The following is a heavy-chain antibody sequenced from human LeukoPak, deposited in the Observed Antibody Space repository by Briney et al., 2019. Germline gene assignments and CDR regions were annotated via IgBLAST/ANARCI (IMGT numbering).Heavy chain of an antibody. V-gene: IGHV1-18*01. CDR3: ARGVAGEPYYFDY. Sequence: ASVKVSCKASGYTFTSYGISWVRQAPGQGLEWMGWISVYNGNTNYAQNLQGRVTMTTDTSTSTAYVDLRSLTSDDTAVYYCARGVAGEPYYFDYWGQGALVTVSS. CDR1: GYTFTSYG. J-gene: IGHJ4*02. CDR2: ISVYNGNT. D-gene: IGHD3-10*01.